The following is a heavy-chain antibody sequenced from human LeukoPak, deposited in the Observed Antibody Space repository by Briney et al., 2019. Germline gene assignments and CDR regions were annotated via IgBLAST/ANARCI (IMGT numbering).Heavy chain of an antibody. D-gene: IGHD1-26*01. V-gene: IGHV3-21*04. CDR3: ARLVGATRVGPYFDY. Sequence: GGSLRLSCAASGFTFSSYSMNWVRQAPGKGLEWVSSISSSSSYIYCADSVKGRFTTSRDNAKNSLYLQMNSLRAEDTAVYYCARLVGATRVGPYFDYWGQGTLVTVSS. CDR2: ISSSSSYI. CDR1: GFTFSSYS. J-gene: IGHJ4*02.